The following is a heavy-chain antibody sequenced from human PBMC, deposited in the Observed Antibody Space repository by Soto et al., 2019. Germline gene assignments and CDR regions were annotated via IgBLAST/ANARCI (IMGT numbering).Heavy chain of an antibody. Sequence: SVKVSCKASGGTFSTFGISWVRQAPGQGLEWMGGIIPFFGTARYSQKFEDRITITADESTNTVYMDLRSLTSEGTAIYYCAKSAPMDAGDKYYYDFWGQGALVTVSS. J-gene: IGHJ4*02. D-gene: IGHD4-17*01. CDR2: IIPFFGTA. V-gene: IGHV1-69*13. CDR3: AKSAPMDAGDKYYYDF. CDR1: GGTFSTFG.